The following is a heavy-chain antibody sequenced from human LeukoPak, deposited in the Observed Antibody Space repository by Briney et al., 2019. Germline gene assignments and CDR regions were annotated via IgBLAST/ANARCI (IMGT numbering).Heavy chain of an antibody. CDR3: AREGAPGVVVPVYYYYYMDV. D-gene: IGHD2-2*01. J-gene: IGHJ6*03. CDR2: IYTSGST. Sequence: SETLSLTRTVPVGSISSYYWSWIRQPAGKGLEWIGRIYTSGSTNYNPSLKSRVTMSVDTSKNQFSLKLSSVTAADTAVYYCAREGAPGVVVPVYYYYYMDVWGKGTTVTVSS. V-gene: IGHV4-4*07. CDR1: VGSISSYY.